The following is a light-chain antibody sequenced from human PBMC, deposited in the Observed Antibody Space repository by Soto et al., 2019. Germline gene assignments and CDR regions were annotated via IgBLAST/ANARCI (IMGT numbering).Light chain of an antibody. V-gene: IGLV1-40*01. CDR3: QSYDGGLRV. J-gene: IGLJ2*01. CDR2: GNS. Sequence: QPVLTQPPSVSGAPGQRVTISCTGSSSNLGADYDVHWYQHFPGRAPKLLIYGNSNRPSGVPDRFTGSKSGASASLAITGLRAEDEADYYCQSYDGGLRVFGGGTKLTVL. CDR1: SSNLGADYD.